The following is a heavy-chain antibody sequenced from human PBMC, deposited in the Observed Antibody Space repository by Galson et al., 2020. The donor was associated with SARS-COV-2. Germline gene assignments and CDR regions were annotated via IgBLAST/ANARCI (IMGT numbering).Heavy chain of an antibody. CDR2: IYYSGST. J-gene: IGHJ5*02. CDR1: GGSISSYY. CDR3: AREVTRSSGQRYPNWFDP. D-gene: IGHD3-22*01. V-gene: IGHV4-59*01. Sequence: SETLSLTCTVSGGSISSYYWSWIRQPPGKGLEWIGYIYYSGSTNYNPSLKSRVTISVDTSKNQFSLKLSSVTAADTAVYYCAREVTRSSGQRYPNWFDPWGQETLVTVSS.